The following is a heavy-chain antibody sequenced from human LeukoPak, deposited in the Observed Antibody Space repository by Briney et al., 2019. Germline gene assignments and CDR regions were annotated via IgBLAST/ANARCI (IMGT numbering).Heavy chain of an antibody. CDR1: GGSVSSGNYY. V-gene: IGHV4-61*01. D-gene: IGHD3-22*01. CDR2: IYYSGST. J-gene: IGHJ4*02. CDR3: AREIAYYDSSGYYRSESSFDY. Sequence: SETLSLTCTVSGGSVSSGNYYWSWIRQPPGKGLEWIGYIYYSGSTNYNPSLKSRVTISVDTSKNQFSLKLSSVTAADTAVYYCAREIAYYDSSGYYRSESSFDYWGQGTLVTVSS.